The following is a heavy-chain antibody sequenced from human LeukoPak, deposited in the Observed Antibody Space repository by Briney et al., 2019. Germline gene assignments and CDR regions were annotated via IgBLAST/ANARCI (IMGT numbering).Heavy chain of an antibody. CDR2: IYYSGST. CDR3: AGVTPNYYYGMDV. Sequence: SETLSLTCTVSGGSISSYYWSWIRQPPGKGLEWIGYIYYSGSTNYNPSLKSRVTISVDTSKNQFSLKLSSVTAADTAVYYCAGVTPNYYYGMDVWGQGTTVTVSS. J-gene: IGHJ6*02. V-gene: IGHV4-59*01. CDR1: GGSISSYY.